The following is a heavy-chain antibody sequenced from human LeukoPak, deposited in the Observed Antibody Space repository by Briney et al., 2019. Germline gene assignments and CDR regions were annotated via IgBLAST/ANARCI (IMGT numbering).Heavy chain of an antibody. CDR2: INPNSGGT. V-gene: IGHV1-2*02. CDR1: GYTFTGYY. Sequence: ASVKVSCKASGYTFTGYYMHWVRQAPGQGLEWMGWINPNSGGTNYAQKFQGRVTMTRDTSISTAYMELSRLRSDDTAVYYCARDLTYYYGSGYWGQGTLITVFS. CDR3: ARDLTYYYGSGY. D-gene: IGHD3-10*01. J-gene: IGHJ4*02.